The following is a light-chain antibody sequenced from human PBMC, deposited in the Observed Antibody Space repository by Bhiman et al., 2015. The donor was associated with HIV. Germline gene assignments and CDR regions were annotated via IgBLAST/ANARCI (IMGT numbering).Light chain of an antibody. J-gene: IGLJ1*01. CDR3: SSYTSSSTYV. Sequence: QSALTQPASVSGSLGQSITISCTGTSSDVGGYNYVSWFQQHPGKAPKLMIYDVSNRPSGVSNRFSGSKSGNTASLTISGLQAEDEADYYCSSYTSSSTYVFGGGTKVTVL. V-gene: IGLV2-14*03. CDR2: DVS. CDR1: SSDVGGYNY.